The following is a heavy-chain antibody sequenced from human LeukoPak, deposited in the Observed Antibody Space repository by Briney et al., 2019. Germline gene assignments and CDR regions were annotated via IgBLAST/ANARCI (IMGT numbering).Heavy chain of an antibody. V-gene: IGHV1-69*13. J-gene: IGHJ4*02. CDR2: IIPIYNPD. Sequence: AVKVSCKPSGCTFSSYAFSWLRQAPGQGVKGVGRIIPIYNPDDYTQRLQGRVTITADESTNTVYLELSSLRYDDTAVYYCAREPLGCGGDCHFDYWGQGTLVTVSS. CDR1: GCTFSSYA. D-gene: IGHD2-21*02. CDR3: AREPLGCGGDCHFDY.